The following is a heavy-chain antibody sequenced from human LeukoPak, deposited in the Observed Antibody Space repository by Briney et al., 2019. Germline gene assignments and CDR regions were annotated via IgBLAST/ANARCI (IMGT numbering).Heavy chain of an antibody. V-gene: IGHV4-34*01. J-gene: IGHJ4*02. CDR1: GGSFSGYY. CDR3: ARQPLATAFDY. Sequence: SETLSLTCAVYGGSFSGYYWSWIRQPPGKGLEWIGKINHSGSTNYNPSLKSRVTISVDTSKNQFSLKLSSVTAADTAVYYCARQPLATAFDYWGQGTLVTVSS. D-gene: IGHD5-12*01. CDR2: INHSGST.